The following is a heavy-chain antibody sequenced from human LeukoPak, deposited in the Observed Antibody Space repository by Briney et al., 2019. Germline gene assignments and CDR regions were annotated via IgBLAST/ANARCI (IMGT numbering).Heavy chain of an antibody. CDR2: ISSSSSTI. D-gene: IGHD5/OR15-5a*01. CDR1: GFTFSSYS. Sequence: GGSLRPPCAPSGFTFSSYSRNWVRQAPGKGLEWVSYISSSSSTIYYADSVKGRFTISRDNAKNSLYLQMNSLRAEDTAVYCCARVSVIYDRYFDYRGQGTLVTVSS. J-gene: IGHJ4*02. CDR3: ARVSVIYDRYFDY. V-gene: IGHV3-48*01.